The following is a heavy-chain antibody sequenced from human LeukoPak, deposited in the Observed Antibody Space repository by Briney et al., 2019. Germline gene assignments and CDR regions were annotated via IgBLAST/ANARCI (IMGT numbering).Heavy chain of an antibody. Sequence: SETLSLTCAVYGGSFSGYYWSWIRQPPGKGLEWIGEINHSGSTNYNPSLKSRVTISVDTSKNQFSLKLSSVTAADTAVYYCARVFPHSSSGGWGQGTLVTVSS. J-gene: IGHJ4*02. D-gene: IGHD6-6*01. CDR3: ARVFPHSSSGG. CDR1: GGSFSGYY. CDR2: INHSGST. V-gene: IGHV4-34*01.